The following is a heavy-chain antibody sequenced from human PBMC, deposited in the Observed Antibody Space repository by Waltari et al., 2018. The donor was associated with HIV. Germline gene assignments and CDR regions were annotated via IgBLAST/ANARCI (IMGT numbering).Heavy chain of an antibody. Sequence: QLLESGGGLVQPGGSLRLSWVASGFTFNKFAMNWVRQGPRQGLGWVASISGRGGNKYYADSVKGRISISRENSKNTVYLQINSLRVDDTAIYYCAKTVPTVTSIFEGFDVWGQGAMVTVSS. CDR3: AKTVPTVTSIFEGFDV. CDR1: GFTFNKFA. CDR2: ISGRGGNK. J-gene: IGHJ3*01. D-gene: IGHD4-17*01. V-gene: IGHV3-23*01.